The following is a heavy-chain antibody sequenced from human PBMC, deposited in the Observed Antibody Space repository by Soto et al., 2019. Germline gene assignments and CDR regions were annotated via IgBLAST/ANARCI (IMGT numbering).Heavy chain of an antibody. CDR3: ARGGHYMVRGVITGRGFDP. V-gene: IGHV4-34*01. Sequence: SETLSLTCTVSGGSISSYYWSWIRQPPGKGLEWIGEINHSGSTNYNPSLKSRVTISVDTSKNQFSLKLSSVTAADTAVYYCARGGHYMVRGVITGRGFDPWGQGTLVTVSS. J-gene: IGHJ5*02. CDR2: INHSGST. CDR1: GGSISSYY. D-gene: IGHD3-10*01.